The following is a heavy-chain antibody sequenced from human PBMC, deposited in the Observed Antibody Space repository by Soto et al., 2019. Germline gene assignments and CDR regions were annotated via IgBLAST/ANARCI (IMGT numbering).Heavy chain of an antibody. CDR1: GFIFSDHY. D-gene: IGHD2-8*01. Sequence: EVQLVESGGGLVQPGGSLRLSCAASGFIFSDHYMDWVRQAPGKGLEWVGRIRNKPYSYTTDYAASMKGRYTISIDDSKMSLYLQMNSLKTEDTAIYFWARGLMNSAVYYFDYWGQGTLVTVSS. V-gene: IGHV3-72*01. J-gene: IGHJ4*02. CDR2: IRNKPYSYTT. CDR3: ARGLMNSAVYYFDY.